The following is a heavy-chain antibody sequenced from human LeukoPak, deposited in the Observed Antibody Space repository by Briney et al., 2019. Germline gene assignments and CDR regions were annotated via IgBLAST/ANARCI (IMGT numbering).Heavy chain of an antibody. Sequence: ASVKVSCKASGGTFSSYAISWVRQAPGQGLEWMGGIIPIFGTANYAQKFQGRVTMTTDTSTSTAYMELRSLRSDDTAVYYCAGDNGGGSSTSCIACPGYWGQGTLVTVSS. CDR3: AGDNGGGSSTSCIACPGY. CDR2: IIPIFGTA. J-gene: IGHJ4*02. D-gene: IGHD2-2*01. CDR1: GGTFSSYA. V-gene: IGHV1-69*05.